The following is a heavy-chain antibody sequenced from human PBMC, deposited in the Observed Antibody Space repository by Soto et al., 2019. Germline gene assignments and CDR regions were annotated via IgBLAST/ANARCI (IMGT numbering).Heavy chain of an antibody. D-gene: IGHD4-17*01. CDR3: AREAEDYGGNPLDNWFDP. CDR2: ISSSGSTI. J-gene: IGHJ5*02. Sequence: GGSLRLSCAASGFTFSDYYMSWIRQAPGKGLEWVSYISSSGSTIYYADSVKGRFTISRDNAKNSLYLQMNSLRAEDTAVYYCAREAEDYGGNPLDNWFDPWGQGTLVTVSS. V-gene: IGHV3-11*01. CDR1: GFTFSDYY.